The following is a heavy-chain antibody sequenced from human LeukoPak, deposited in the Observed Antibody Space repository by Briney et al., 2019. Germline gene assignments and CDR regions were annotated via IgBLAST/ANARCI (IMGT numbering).Heavy chain of an antibody. CDR3: ARAWQQLVKDAFDI. CDR1: GGTFSCYA. V-gene: IGHV1-69*01. CDR2: IIPIFGTA. D-gene: IGHD6-13*01. J-gene: IGHJ3*02. Sequence: GSSVKVSCKASGGTFSCYAISWVRQAPGQGLEWMGGIIPIFGTANYAQKFQGRVTITADESTSTAYMELSSLRSEDTAVYYCARAWQQLVKDAFDIWGQGTMVTVSS.